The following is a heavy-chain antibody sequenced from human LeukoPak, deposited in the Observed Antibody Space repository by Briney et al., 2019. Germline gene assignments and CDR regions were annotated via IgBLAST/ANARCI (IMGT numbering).Heavy chain of an antibody. Sequence: GASVKVSCKASGFTFIDHYIHWVRQAPGQGLEWMGWINPNSGGTKYAQKFQGRVTMTRDTSISTAYMELSRLRSDDTAVYYCAREKSSSVDYWGQGTLVTVSS. D-gene: IGHD6-6*01. CDR2: INPNSGGT. CDR1: GFTFIDHY. J-gene: IGHJ4*02. V-gene: IGHV1-2*02. CDR3: AREKSSSVDY.